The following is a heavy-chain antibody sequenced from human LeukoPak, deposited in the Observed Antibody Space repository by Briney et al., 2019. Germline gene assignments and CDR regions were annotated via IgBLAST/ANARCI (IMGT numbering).Heavy chain of an antibody. J-gene: IGHJ4*02. CDR1: GFTVSSNY. Sequence: PGGSLRLSCAASGFTVSSNYMSWVRQAPGKGLEWVSVIYSGGSTYYADSVKGGFTISRDNSKNTLYLQMNSLRAEDTAVYYCARGRIFGVIYFDYWGQGTLVTVSS. V-gene: IGHV3-66*01. CDR3: ARGRIFGVIYFDY. CDR2: IYSGGST. D-gene: IGHD3-3*01.